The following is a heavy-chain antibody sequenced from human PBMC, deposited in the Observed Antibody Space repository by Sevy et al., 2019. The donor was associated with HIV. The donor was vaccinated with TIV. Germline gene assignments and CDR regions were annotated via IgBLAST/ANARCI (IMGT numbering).Heavy chain of an antibody. CDR3: STDDVFSY. J-gene: IGHJ4*02. CDR2: IKRITDSEAA. V-gene: IGHV3-15*07. Sequence: GGSLRLSCTASGFDFANAWMNWVRQAPGKGLEWVGHIKRITDSEAADYAAPVKGRFTMSRHDSKITLYLQMNSLRAEDTAVYYCSTDDVFSYWGRGTLVTVSS. CDR1: GFDFANAW.